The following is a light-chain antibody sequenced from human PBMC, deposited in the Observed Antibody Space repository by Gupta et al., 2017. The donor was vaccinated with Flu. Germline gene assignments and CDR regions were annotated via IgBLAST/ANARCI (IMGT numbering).Light chain of an antibody. Sequence: SVLAQPPSASATPGPRVTISCSGSSSNIGSNNVNWYQQVPGTAPNLLIYGNSQRPSGVPDRFSGSKSGTSAALAISGLQSEDEADYYCEAWEDSRNGHYVFGTGTKVTAL. CDR2: GNS. CDR3: EAWEDSRNGHYV. V-gene: IGLV1-44*01. J-gene: IGLJ1*01. CDR1: SSNIGSNN.